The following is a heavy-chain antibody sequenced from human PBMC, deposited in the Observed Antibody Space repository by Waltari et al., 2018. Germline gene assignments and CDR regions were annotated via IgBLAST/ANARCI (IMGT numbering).Heavy chain of an antibody. Sequence: QVQLQQWGAGLLQPSETLYLTCGESGASCGGFYWSRSRQAPGKGLEWSGDITHTGGSNINPSLKSRLTISVDTSKRQFSLELTSVTPADTAVYYCGRAPATSWFGYSVYWGQGTVVTVSS. CDR2: ITHTGGS. CDR3: GRAPATSWFGYSVY. D-gene: IGHD2-2*01. CDR1: GASCGGFY. V-gene: IGHV4-34*01. J-gene: IGHJ4*02.